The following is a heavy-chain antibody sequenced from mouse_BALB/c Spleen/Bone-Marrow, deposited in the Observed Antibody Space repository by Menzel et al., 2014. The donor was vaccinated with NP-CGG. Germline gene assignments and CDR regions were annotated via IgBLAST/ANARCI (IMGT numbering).Heavy chain of an antibody. CDR3: ARGVHYYAMDY. J-gene: IGHJ4*01. V-gene: IGHV1S135*01. CDR1: GYSFTNYY. CDR2: IDPFNGGT. Sequence: QLQESGPELMKPGASVKISCKASGYSFTNYYIHWVKQSHGKSLEWIGYIDPFNGGTSSNQKFKGKATLTVDKSSSTAYMHLSSLTSEDSALYSCARGVHYYAMDYWGQGTSVIVSS.